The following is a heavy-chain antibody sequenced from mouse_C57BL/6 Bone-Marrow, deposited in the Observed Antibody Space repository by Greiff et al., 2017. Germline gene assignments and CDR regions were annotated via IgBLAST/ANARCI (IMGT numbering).Heavy chain of an antibody. J-gene: IGHJ4*01. CDR2: IYPRSGNT. D-gene: IGHD2-3*01. V-gene: IGHV1-81*01. CDR1: GYTFTSYG. CDR3: AGRFYDAMDY. Sequence: QVQLQQSGAELARPGASVKLSCKASGYTFTSYGISWVKQRPGQGLEWIGEIYPRSGNTYYNEKFKGKATLTADKSSSTAYMELRSLTSEDSAVCFCAGRFYDAMDYWGQGTSVTVSS.